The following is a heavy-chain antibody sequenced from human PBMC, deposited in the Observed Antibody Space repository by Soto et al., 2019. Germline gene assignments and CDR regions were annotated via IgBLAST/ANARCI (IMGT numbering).Heavy chain of an antibody. J-gene: IGHJ3*01. V-gene: IGHV4-59*11. CDR3: ARGGYDFSGVNFDDGFDF. CDR1: SGFLRSHL. Sequence: PSEPLSLTCSVSSGFLRSHLWAWIRQSPEEAMEWLGYIFYTGITNYNPSLQRRVTISVDTSKDQFSLRLNSVTAADTAVYYCARGGYDFSGVNFDDGFDFWGQGIPVTVSS. D-gene: IGHD3-22*01. CDR2: IFYTGIT.